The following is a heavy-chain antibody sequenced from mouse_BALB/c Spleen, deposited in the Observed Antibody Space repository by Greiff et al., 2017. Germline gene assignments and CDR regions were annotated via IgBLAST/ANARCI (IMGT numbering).Heavy chain of an antibody. V-gene: IGHV2-2*02. J-gene: IGHJ3*01. CDR2: IWSGGST. Sequence: VKLKESGPGLVQPSQSLSITCTVSGFSLTSYGVHWVRQSPGKGLEWLGVIWSGGSTDYNAAFISRLSISKDNSKSQVFFKMNSLQANDTAIYYCARNRAYGYDEGFAYWGQGTLVTVSA. D-gene: IGHD2-2*01. CDR1: GFSLTSYG. CDR3: ARNRAYGYDEGFAY.